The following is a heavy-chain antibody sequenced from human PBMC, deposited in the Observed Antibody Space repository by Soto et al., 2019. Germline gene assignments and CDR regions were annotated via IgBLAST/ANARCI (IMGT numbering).Heavy chain of an antibody. V-gene: IGHV5-10-1*01. CDR1: GYSFTSYW. CDR2: IDPSDSYT. J-gene: IGHJ3*02. Sequence: GESLKISCKGSGYSFTSYWISWVRQMPGKGLEWMGRIDPSDSYTNYSPSFQGHVTISADKSISTAYLQLSSLKASEAVMYSIHRMYYYGASRNPYIYSLDMLGPETMV. D-gene: IGHD3-10*01. CDR3: HRMYYYGASRNPYIYSLDM.